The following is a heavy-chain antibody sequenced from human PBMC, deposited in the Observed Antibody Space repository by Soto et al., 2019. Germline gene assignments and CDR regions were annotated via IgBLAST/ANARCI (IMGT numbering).Heavy chain of an antibody. V-gene: IGHV4-39*01. CDR2: IYYSGST. CDR3: ARLGLSIAAAGTRWFDP. D-gene: IGHD6-13*01. CDR1: GGSISSSSYY. J-gene: IGHJ5*02. Sequence: QLQLQESGPGLVKPSETLSLTCTVSGGSISSSSYYWGWIRQPPGKGLEWIGSIYYSGSTYYNPSLKSRVTISVDTSKNQFSLKLSSVTAADTAVYYCARLGLSIAAAGTRWFDPWGQGTLVTVSS.